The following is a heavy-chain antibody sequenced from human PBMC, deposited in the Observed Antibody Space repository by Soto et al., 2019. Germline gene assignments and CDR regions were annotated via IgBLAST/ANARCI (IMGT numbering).Heavy chain of an antibody. J-gene: IGHJ6*02. CDR2: ISFDGSNE. D-gene: IGHD4-17*01. V-gene: IGHV3-30-3*01. CDR1: GFTFSDYA. Sequence: GSLRLSCAAPGFTFSDYAIHWVRQGPGKGLEWVAIISFDGSNEHYADSVQGRFTISRDNSENTLYLQMNSLRADDTAVYYCARPAATVIFYSGMDVWGQGTTVTVYS. CDR3: ARPAATVIFYSGMDV.